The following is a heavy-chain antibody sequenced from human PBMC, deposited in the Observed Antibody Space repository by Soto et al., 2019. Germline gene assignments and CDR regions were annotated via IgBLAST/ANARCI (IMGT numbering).Heavy chain of an antibody. CDR1: GYSFPSYW. V-gene: IGHV5-51*01. CDR3: ATPPYSDAFDI. CDR2: IYPGDSDT. D-gene: IGHD2-15*01. J-gene: IGHJ3*02. Sequence: GESLKISCKGSGYSFPSYWIGWVRQKPGKGLEWMGIIYPGDSDTRYSPSFQGQVTISADKSISTAYLQWSSLKASDTAMYYCATPPYSDAFDIWGQGTMVTVSS.